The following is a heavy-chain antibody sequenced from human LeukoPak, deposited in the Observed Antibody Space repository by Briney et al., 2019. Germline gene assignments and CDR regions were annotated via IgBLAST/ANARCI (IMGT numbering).Heavy chain of an antibody. V-gene: IGHV3-23*01. CDR3: ATRLWFGELLFYFDY. Sequence: GGSLRLSCAASGFTFSSYAMSWVRQAPGKGLEWVSAISGSGGTTYFADSVKGRFTISRDNSKNTLDLQMSSLRAEDTAVYYCATRLWFGELLFYFDYWGQGTLVTVSS. D-gene: IGHD3-10*01. CDR1: GFTFSSYA. CDR2: ISGSGGTT. J-gene: IGHJ4*02.